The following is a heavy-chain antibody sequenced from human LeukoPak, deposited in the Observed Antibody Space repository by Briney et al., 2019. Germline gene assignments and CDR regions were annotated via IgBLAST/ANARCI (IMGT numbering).Heavy chain of an antibody. J-gene: IGHJ4*02. V-gene: IGHV4-38-2*02. CDR2: IYHSGST. CDR1: GYSISSGYY. CDR3: AREYRDVLLWFGENDY. Sequence: SETLSLTCTVSGYSISSGYYWGWIRQPPGKGLEWIGSIYHSGSTYYNPSLKSRVTISVDTSKNQFSLKLSSVTAADTAVYYCAREYRDVLLWFGENDYWGQGTLVTVSS. D-gene: IGHD3-10*01.